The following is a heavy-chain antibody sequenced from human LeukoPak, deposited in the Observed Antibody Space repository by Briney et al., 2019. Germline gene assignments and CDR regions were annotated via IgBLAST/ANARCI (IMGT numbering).Heavy chain of an antibody. CDR1: GGSFSGYY. D-gene: IGHD6-19*01. Sequence: SETLSLTCAVYGGSFSGYYWSWIRQPPGKGLEWLGEINHSGSTNYNPSLKSRVTISVDTSKNQFSLKLSSVTAADTAVYYCARVSGYSSGRGIDYWGQGTLVTVSS. V-gene: IGHV4-34*01. CDR3: ARVSGYSSGRGIDY. J-gene: IGHJ4*02. CDR2: INHSGST.